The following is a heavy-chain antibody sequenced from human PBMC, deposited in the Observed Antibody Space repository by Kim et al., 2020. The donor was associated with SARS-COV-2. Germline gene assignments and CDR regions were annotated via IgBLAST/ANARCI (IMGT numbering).Heavy chain of an antibody. CDR3: ARTSTTVVGDYYYYGMDV. D-gene: IGHD4-4*01. Sequence: GGSLRLSCAASGFTFSSYAMHWVRQAPGKGLEWVAVISYDGSNKYYADSVKGRFTISRDNSKNTLYLQMNSLRAEDTAVYYCARTSTTVVGDYYYYGMDVWGQGTTVTVSS. CDR1: GFTFSSYA. CDR2: ISYDGSNK. J-gene: IGHJ6*02. V-gene: IGHV3-30-3*01.